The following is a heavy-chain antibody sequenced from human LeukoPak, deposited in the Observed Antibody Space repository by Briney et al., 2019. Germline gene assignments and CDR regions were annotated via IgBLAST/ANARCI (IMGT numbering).Heavy chain of an antibody. V-gene: IGHV1-18*01. J-gene: IGHJ6*03. CDR1: GYTFTNYG. CDR2: ISAYNGDT. Sequence: ASVKVSCKASGYTFTNYGITWVRQAPGQGLEWMGWISAYNGDTNFAQKFQGRVTMTTDTSTGTAYMELRTLRSDDTAVYYCARRGGGYCTSTRCCCMDVWGKGTTVTVSS. CDR3: ARRGGGYCTSTRCCCMDV. D-gene: IGHD2-2*01.